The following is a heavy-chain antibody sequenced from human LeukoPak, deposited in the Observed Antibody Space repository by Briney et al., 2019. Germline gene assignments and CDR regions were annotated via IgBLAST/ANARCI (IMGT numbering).Heavy chain of an antibody. CDR3: ARELLEKRPMGFDY. Sequence: SQTLSLTCAISGDSFSSNTAAWNWIRQSPSRGLEWLGRTYYMSNWYNEYAASVKSRITINPDTSKNQSSLQLNSVTPEDTAVYYCARELLEKRPMGFDYWGQGTLVTVSS. D-gene: IGHD3-10*01. J-gene: IGHJ4*02. CDR1: GDSFSSNTAA. CDR2: TYYMSNWYN. V-gene: IGHV6-1*01.